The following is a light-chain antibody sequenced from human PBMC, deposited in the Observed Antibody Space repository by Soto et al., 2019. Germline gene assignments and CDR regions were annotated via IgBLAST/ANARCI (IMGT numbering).Light chain of an antibody. CDR3: HQYYSLPLT. CDR2: WAS. V-gene: IGKV4-1*01. J-gene: IGKJ4*01. CDR1: QTVLYTTNNKNY. Sequence: DIVMTQSPDSLAVSLGERATINCRSSQTVLYTTNNKNYLAWYQQKRGQPPNLLISWASTRESGVPDRFSGSGSGTNFTLTISSLQAEDVAVYYCHQYYSLPLTFGGGTKVEIK.